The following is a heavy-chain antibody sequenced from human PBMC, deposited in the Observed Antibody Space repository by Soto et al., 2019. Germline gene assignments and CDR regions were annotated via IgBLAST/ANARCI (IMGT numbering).Heavy chain of an antibody. D-gene: IGHD2-15*01. CDR1: GFTFSSYW. J-gene: IGHJ4*02. CDR2: INSDGSST. V-gene: IGHV3-74*01. CDR3: VRTSLVVAAATREDY. Sequence: EVQLVESGGGLVQPGGSLRLSCAASGFTFSSYWMHWVRQAPGKGLVWVSRINSDGSSTSYADSVKGRFTISRDNAKNTLYLQMNSLRAEATAVSYCVRTSLVVAAATREDYWGQGTLVTVSS.